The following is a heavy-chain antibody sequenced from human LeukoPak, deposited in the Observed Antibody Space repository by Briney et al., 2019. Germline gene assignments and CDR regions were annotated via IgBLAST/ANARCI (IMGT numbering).Heavy chain of an antibody. J-gene: IGHJ6*03. CDR1: GFTFTSSA. CDR2: IIVGSGNT. CDR3: AAGYSSSWYGIDYYYYMDV. V-gene: IGHV1-58*02. D-gene: IGHD6-13*01. Sequence: ASVRVSCKASGFTFTSSAMQWVRQARGQGLEWIGWIIVGSGNTNYAQKFQERVTITRDMSTSTAYMELSSLRSEDTAVYYCAAGYSSSWYGIDYYYYMDVWGKGTTVTVSS.